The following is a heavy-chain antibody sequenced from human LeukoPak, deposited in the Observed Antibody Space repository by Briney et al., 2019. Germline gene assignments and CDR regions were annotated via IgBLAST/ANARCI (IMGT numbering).Heavy chain of an antibody. J-gene: IGHJ4*02. CDR3: ARLLSDYYFDY. V-gene: IGHV4-30-2*03. CDR1: GGSISRGGYS. Sequence: SQTLSLTCAVSGGSISRGGYSWSWIRQPPGKGLEWIGYFYYSGSTYYNPSLKSRVTISVDTSKNQFSLKLSSVTAADTAVYYCARLLSDYYFDYWGQGTLVTVSS. D-gene: IGHD3/OR15-3a*01. CDR2: FYYSGST.